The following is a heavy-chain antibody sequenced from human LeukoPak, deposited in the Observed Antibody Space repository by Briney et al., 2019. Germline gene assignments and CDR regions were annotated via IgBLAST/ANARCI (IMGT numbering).Heavy chain of an antibody. D-gene: IGHD6-6*01. CDR1: GCSISSYY. J-gene: IGHJ4*02. Sequence: KPSETLCLTCTASGCSISSYYWSWIRQPPGKGLEWIGYIYYSGSTNYNPSLKSRVTISVDTSKNQFSLKLSSVTAADTAVYYCARGYSSSSEADYWGQGTLVTVSS. CDR2: IYYSGST. CDR3: ARGYSSSSEADY. V-gene: IGHV4-59*01.